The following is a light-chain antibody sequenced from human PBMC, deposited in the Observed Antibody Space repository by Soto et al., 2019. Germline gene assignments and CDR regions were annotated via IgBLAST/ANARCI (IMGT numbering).Light chain of an antibody. J-gene: IGKJ2*01. CDR3: MQALQTPYT. CDR1: QSLLHSNGYNY. V-gene: IGKV2-28*01. CDR2: LGS. Sequence: DIVMTQSPLSLPVTPGEPASISCRSSQSLLHSNGYNYLDWYLQKPGQSPHLLIYLGSNRASGVPDRFRGSGSGTDFTLSFTRVAAEDAGVYYCMQALQTPYTFGQGTKVDI.